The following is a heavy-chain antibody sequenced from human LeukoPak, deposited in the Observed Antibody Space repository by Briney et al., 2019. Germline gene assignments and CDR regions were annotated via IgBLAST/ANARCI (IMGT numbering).Heavy chain of an antibody. Sequence: PSETLSLTCAVYGGSFSGYYWSWIRQPPGKGLEWIGEINHSGSTNYNPSLKSRVTISVDTSKNQFSLKLSSVTAADTAVYYCARAGNYYDSSGYSNWFDPWGQGTLVTVSS. V-gene: IGHV4-34*01. CDR1: GGSFSGYY. CDR3: ARAGNYYDSSGYSNWFDP. CDR2: INHSGST. J-gene: IGHJ5*02. D-gene: IGHD3-22*01.